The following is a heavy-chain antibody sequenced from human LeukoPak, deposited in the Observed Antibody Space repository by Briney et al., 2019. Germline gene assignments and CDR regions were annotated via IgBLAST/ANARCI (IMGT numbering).Heavy chain of an antibody. CDR3: ARDIVYLIDEDYG. D-gene: IGHD4-17*01. CDR1: GGPIISYY. V-gene: IGHV4-4*07. Sequence: SETLSLTCTVSGGPIISYYWSWIRQSAGKGLEWIGRIQSSGSTDYSPSLQSRVTISIDTSQRQFSLNLRSVTAADTAVYYCARDIVYLIDEDYGWGQGTLVTVSS. J-gene: IGHJ4*02. CDR2: IQSSGST.